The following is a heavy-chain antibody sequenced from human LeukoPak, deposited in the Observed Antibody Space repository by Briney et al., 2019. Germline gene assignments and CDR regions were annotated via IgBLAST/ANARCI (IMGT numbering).Heavy chain of an antibody. CDR2: ISSSSSTI. V-gene: IGHV3-48*01. CDR1: GFTFSSYS. Sequence: PGGSLRLSCAASGFTFSSYSMNWVRQAPGKGLEWVSYISSSSSTIYYADSVKGRFTISRDNAKNSLYLQMNSLRAEDTAVYYCASSQLKVPYDRKAAYAFDIWGQGTMVTVSS. J-gene: IGHJ3*02. D-gene: IGHD3-10*02. CDR3: ASSQLKVPYDRKAAYAFDI.